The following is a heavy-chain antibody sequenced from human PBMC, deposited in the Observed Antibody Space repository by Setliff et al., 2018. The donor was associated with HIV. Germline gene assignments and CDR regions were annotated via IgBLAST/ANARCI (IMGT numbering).Heavy chain of an antibody. V-gene: IGHV4-61*02. D-gene: IGHD7-27*01. CDR3: ARDLGSGLYYYGMDV. Sequence: PSETLSLTCTVSGGSISSGSYYWSWIRQPAGKGLEWIGRIYTSGSTNYNPSLKSRVTISVDTSKNQFSLKLSSVTAADTAVYYCARDLGSGLYYYGMDVWGQGTTVTVA. CDR1: GGSISSGSYY. J-gene: IGHJ6*02. CDR2: IYTSGST.